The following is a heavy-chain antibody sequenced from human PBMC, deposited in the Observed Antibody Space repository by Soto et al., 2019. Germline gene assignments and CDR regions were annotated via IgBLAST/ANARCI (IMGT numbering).Heavy chain of an antibody. J-gene: IGHJ5*02. Sequence: ASVKVSCKASGYTFTSYGISWVRQAPGQGLEWMGWISAYNGNTNYAQKLQGRVTMTTDTSTSTAYMELRSLRSDDTAVYYCARTDVGGGLEDTAMAPFDPWGQGTLVTVSS. CDR1: GYTFTSYG. V-gene: IGHV1-18*01. CDR3: ARTDVGGGLEDTAMAPFDP. CDR2: ISAYNGNT. D-gene: IGHD5-18*01.